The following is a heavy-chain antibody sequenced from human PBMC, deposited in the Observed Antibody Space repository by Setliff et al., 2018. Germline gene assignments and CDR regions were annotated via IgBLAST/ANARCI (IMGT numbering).Heavy chain of an antibody. J-gene: IGHJ4*02. Sequence: ASVKVSCKASGYTFTSYYMHWVRQAPGQGLERMGWINPNSCGTNYAQKSQGRVTMTRDTSISTAYMELSRLRSDDPAVYYCARFTRASKVTTYYFDYWGQGTLVTVSS. D-gene: IGHD4-17*01. CDR2: INPNSCGT. CDR1: GYTFTSYY. V-gene: IGHV1-2*02. CDR3: ARFTRASKVTTYYFDY.